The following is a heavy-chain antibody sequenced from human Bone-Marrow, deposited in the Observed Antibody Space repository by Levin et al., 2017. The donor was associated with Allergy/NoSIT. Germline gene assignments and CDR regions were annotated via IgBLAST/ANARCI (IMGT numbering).Heavy chain of an antibody. D-gene: IGHD3-10*01. CDR3: AYRRGSRTSFGF. Sequence: SGPTLVKPTQTLTLTCTFSGFSLSTYGVGVGWIRQPPGKALDWLALIFWDNDKRYSPSLKTRLTITQDTSKNQVVLRMTNMDPLDTATYYCAYRRGSRTSFGFWGQGTLVTVSS. V-gene: IGHV2-5*02. CDR1: GFSLSTYGVG. J-gene: IGHJ4*02. CDR2: IFWDNDK.